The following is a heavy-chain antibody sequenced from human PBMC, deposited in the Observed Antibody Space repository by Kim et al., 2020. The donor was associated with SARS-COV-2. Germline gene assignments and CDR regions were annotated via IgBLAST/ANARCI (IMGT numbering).Heavy chain of an antibody. D-gene: IGHD3-3*01. V-gene: IGHV4-34*01. CDR2: INHSGST. CDR1: GGSFSGYY. Sequence: SETLSLTCAVYGGSFSGYYWSWIRQPPGKGLEWIGEINHSGSTNYNPSLKSRVTISVDTSKNQFSLKLSSVTAADTAVYYCARGPTGIFGVVIKNWFDPWGQGTLVTVSS. J-gene: IGHJ5*02. CDR3: ARGPTGIFGVVIKNWFDP.